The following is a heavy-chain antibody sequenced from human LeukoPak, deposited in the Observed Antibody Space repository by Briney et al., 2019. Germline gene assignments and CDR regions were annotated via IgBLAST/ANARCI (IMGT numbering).Heavy chain of an antibody. D-gene: IGHD3-16*01. J-gene: IGHJ3*02. V-gene: IGHV4-61*02. CDR1: GGSISSGSYY. CDR3: ARERSWGNDAFDI. Sequence: SETLSLTCTVSGGSISSGSYYWSWIRQPAGKGLEWLGRIYTSGSTNYNPSLKSRDTISVDTSKNQFSLKLSSVTAADTAVYYCARERSWGNDAFDIWGQGTMVTVSS. CDR2: IYTSGST.